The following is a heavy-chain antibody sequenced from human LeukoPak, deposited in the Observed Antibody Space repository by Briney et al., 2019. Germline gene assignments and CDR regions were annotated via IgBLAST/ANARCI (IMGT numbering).Heavy chain of an antibody. CDR3: AATRAYSSSSAGYFDY. CDR2: IKQDGSEK. D-gene: IGHD6-6*01. J-gene: IGHJ4*02. CDR1: GFTFSTYW. V-gene: IGHV3-7*01. Sequence: GGSLRLSCAASGFTFSTYWMGWVRQAPGKGLEWVANIKQDGSEKYYVDSVKGRFTISRDNAKNSLFLQMNSLRAEDTAVYYCAATRAYSSSSAGYFDYWGQGTLVTVSS.